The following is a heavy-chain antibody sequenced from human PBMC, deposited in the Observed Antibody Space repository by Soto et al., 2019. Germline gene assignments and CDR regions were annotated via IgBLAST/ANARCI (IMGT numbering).Heavy chain of an antibody. D-gene: IGHD6-13*01. CDR1: GGTFSSYA. CDR3: ARGPPGSSSWYWYFDL. V-gene: IGHV1-69*01. J-gene: IGHJ2*01. Sequence: QVQLVQSGAEVKKPGSSVKVSCKASGGTFSSYAISWVRQAPGQGLEWMGGIIPIFGTANYAQKFQGRVTISADESTSTAYVELSSLRSEDTAVYYCARGPPGSSSWYWYFDLWGRGTLVSVSS. CDR2: IIPIFGTA.